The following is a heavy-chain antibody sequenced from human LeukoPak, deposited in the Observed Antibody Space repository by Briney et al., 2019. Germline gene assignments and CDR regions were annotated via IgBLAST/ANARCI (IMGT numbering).Heavy chain of an antibody. Sequence: PSETLSLTCTVSGYSISSGYYWGWIRQPPGKGLEWIGSIYHSGSTCYNPSLKSRVTISVDTSKNQFSLKLSSVTAADTAVYYCARRVDSSGYDPFDYWGQGTLVTVSS. V-gene: IGHV4-38-2*02. CDR1: GYSISSGYY. CDR3: ARRVDSSGYDPFDY. J-gene: IGHJ4*02. D-gene: IGHD3-22*01. CDR2: IYHSGST.